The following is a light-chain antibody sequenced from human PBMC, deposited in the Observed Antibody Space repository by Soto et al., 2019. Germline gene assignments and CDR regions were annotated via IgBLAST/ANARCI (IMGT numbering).Light chain of an antibody. V-gene: IGKV3-20*01. J-gene: IGKJ2*01. CDR2: GAS. CDR1: QSVSSSY. Sequence: EIVLTQSPGTLSLSPGERATLSCRASQSVSSSYLAWYQQKPGQAPRRLIYGASSRATGIPDRFSGSGSGTDFILTISRLAPEDFAVYYCQQYGSSPPYTFGQGTKLEIK. CDR3: QQYGSSPPYT.